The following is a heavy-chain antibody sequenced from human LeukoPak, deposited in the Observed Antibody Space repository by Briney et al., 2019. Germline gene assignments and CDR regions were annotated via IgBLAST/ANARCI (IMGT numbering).Heavy chain of an antibody. CDR1: GFTFSSYS. J-gene: IGHJ4*02. Sequence: GGSLRLSCAASGFTFSSYSMNWVRQAPGKGLEWVSSISSSSSYIYYADSVKGRFTISRDNAKNSLYLQMNSLRAGDTAVYYCARKGATTYLDYWGQGTLVTVSS. CDR2: ISSSSSYI. V-gene: IGHV3-21*01. D-gene: IGHD1-26*01. CDR3: ARKGATTYLDY.